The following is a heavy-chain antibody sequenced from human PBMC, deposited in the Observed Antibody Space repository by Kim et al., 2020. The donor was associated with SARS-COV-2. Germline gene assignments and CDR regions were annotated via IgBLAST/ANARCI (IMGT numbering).Heavy chain of an antibody. CDR3: ARDGDLYSSGKDAFDI. J-gene: IGHJ3*02. CDR1: GFTFSSYW. V-gene: IGHV3-7*01. CDR2: IKQDGNQK. Sequence: GGSLRLSCAASGFTFSSYWMTWVRQAPGKGLEWVANIKQDGNQKYYVDSVKGRFTISRDNAKNSLYLQMNSLRAKDTAVYYCARDGDLYSSGKDAFDIWGQRTMVTVSS. D-gene: IGHD6-19*01.